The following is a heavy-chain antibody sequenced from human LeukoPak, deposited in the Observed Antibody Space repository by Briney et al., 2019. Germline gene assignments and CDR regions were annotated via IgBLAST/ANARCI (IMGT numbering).Heavy chain of an antibody. CDR1: GFTFSSCG. D-gene: IGHD6-19*01. J-gene: IGHJ4*02. V-gene: IGHV3-23*01. CDR2: ISGSGGST. CDR3: AVLAVAGTSDY. Sequence: GGSLRLSCAASGFTFSSCGMSWVRQAPGKGLEWVSAISGSGGSTYYADSVKGRFTISRDNSKNTLYLQMNSLRAEDTAVYYCAVLAVAGTSDYWGQGTLVTVSS.